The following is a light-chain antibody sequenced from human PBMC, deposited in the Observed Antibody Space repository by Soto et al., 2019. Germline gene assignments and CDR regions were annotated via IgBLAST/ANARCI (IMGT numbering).Light chain of an antibody. CDR1: QSVSSSY. Sequence: EIVLTQSPGTLSLSPGERATLSCRASQSVSSSYLAWYQQKPGQAPRLLIYGASSRATGIPDRFSGSGSGTDFTLTISRLEPEDVAVYYCQQYSSSRWTFGQGTKVEIK. CDR3: QQYSSSRWT. J-gene: IGKJ1*01. CDR2: GAS. V-gene: IGKV3-20*01.